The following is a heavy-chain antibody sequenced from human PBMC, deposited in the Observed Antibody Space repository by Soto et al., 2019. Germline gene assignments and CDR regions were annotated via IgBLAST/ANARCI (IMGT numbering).Heavy chain of an antibody. J-gene: IGHJ4*02. CDR2: ISYDGSNK. Sequence: ESVGGVVQPGRSLRLSCAASGFTFSSYGMHWVRQAPGKGLEWVAVISYDGSNKYYADSVKGRFTISRDNSKNTLYLQMNSLRAEDTAVYYCAKGSTYYFDYWGQGTLVTVSS. CDR1: GFTFSSYG. CDR3: AKGSTYYFDY. D-gene: IGHD3-16*01. V-gene: IGHV3-30*18.